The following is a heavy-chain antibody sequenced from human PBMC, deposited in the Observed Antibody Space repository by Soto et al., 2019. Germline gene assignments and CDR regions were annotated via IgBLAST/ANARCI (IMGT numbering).Heavy chain of an antibody. CDR2: IYYSGST. CDR1: GGSISSGGYY. V-gene: IGHV4-31*03. CDR3: ARDRPGYGGNLDP. J-gene: IGHJ5*02. Sequence: QVQLQESGPGLVKPSQTLSLTCTVSGGSISSGGYYWSWIRQHPGKGLEWIGYIYYSGSTYYNPSLKGRVTISVDTSKNPFALKLSSVTAADTAVYYCARDRPGYGGNLDPWGQGTLVTVSS. D-gene: IGHD2-15*01.